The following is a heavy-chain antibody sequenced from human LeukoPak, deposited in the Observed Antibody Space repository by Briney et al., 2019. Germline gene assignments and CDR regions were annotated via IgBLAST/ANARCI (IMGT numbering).Heavy chain of an antibody. V-gene: IGHV3-23*01. CDR1: GFTFSSYA. J-gene: IGHJ4*02. D-gene: IGHD3-10*01. CDR2: ISGSGGST. CDR3: AKSMVRGVNRPLQNFDY. Sequence: SGGSLRLSCAASGFTFSSYAMSWVRQAPGKGLEWVSAISGSGGSTYYADSVKGRFTISRDNSKNTRYLQMNSLRAEDTAVYYCAKSMVRGVNRPLQNFDYWGQGNLVTVSS.